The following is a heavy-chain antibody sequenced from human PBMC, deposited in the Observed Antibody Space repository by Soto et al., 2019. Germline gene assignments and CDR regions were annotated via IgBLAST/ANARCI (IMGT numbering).Heavy chain of an antibody. CDR1: GFTFSSYE. Sequence: SGGSLRLSCAASGFTFSSYEMNWVRQAPGKGLEWVSYISSSGSTIYYADSVKGRFTISRDNAKNSLYLQMNSLRAEDTAVYYCARAEDTQWLVPDFNYWGQGTLVTVSS. D-gene: IGHD6-19*01. J-gene: IGHJ4*02. CDR3: ARAEDTQWLVPDFNY. CDR2: ISSSGSTI. V-gene: IGHV3-48*03.